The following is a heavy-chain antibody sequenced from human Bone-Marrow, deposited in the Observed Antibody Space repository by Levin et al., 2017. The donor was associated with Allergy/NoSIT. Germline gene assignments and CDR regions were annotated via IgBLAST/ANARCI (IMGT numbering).Heavy chain of an antibody. Sequence: ASVKVSCKASGYTFTSYGISWVRQAPGQGLEWMGWISAYNGNTNYAQKLQGRVTMTTDTSTSTAYMELRSLRSDDTAVYYCARDYRTTMVREEYYCDYWGQGTLVTVSS. CDR2: ISAYNGNT. CDR3: ARDYRTTMVREEYYCDY. D-gene: IGHD3-10*01. CDR1: GYTFTSYG. V-gene: IGHV1-18*01. J-gene: IGHJ4*02.